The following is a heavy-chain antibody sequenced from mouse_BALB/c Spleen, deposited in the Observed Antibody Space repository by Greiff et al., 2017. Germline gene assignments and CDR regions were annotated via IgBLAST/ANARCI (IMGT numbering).Heavy chain of an antibody. CDR3: AREDYGNSLDY. CDR2: ISSGGST. J-gene: IGHJ2*01. CDR1: GFTFSSYA. Sequence: DVKLVESGGGLVKPGGSLKLSCAASGFTFSSYAMSWVRQTPEKRLEWVASISSGGSTYYPDSVKGRFTISRDNARNILYLQMSSLRSEDTAMYYCAREDYGNSLDYWGQGTTLTVSS. V-gene: IGHV5-6-5*01. D-gene: IGHD2-1*01.